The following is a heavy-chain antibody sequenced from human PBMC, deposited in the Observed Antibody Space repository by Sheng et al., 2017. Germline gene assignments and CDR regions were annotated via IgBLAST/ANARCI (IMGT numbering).Heavy chain of an antibody. CDR3: ARMIGMVQGAIMYNWFDP. D-gene: IGHD3-10*01. J-gene: IGHJ5*02. V-gene: IGHV4-39*07. CDR1: GGSISSSSYY. CDR2: IYYSGST. Sequence: QLQLQESGPGLVKPSETLSLTCTVSGGSISSSSYYWGWIRQPPGKGLEWIGSIYYSGSTYYNPSLKSRVTISVDTSKNQFSLKLSSVTAADTAVYYCARMIGMVQGAIMYNWFDPWGQGTLVTVSS.